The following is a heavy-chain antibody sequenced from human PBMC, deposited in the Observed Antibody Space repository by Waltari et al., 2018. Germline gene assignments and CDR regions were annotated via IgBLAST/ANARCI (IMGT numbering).Heavy chain of an antibody. J-gene: IGHJ5*02. CDR1: GGSFSGYY. Sequence: QVQLQQWGAGLLKPSETLSLTCAVYGGSFSGYYWGWIRRPPGKGRGWIGEIKHRGSTNYNPSLQTRVTISVDTSKNQFSLKLGSVTAADTAVYYCARQVGTRQGWFDPWGQGTLVTVSS. V-gene: IGHV4-34*01. D-gene: IGHD1-1*01. CDR3: ARQVGTRQGWFDP. CDR2: IKHRGST.